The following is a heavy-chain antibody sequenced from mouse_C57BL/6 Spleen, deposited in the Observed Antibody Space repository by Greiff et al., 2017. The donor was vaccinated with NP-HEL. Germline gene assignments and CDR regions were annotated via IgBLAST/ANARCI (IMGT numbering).Heavy chain of an antibody. CDR2: INPSTGGT. CDR1: GYSFTGYY. J-gene: IGHJ2*01. Sequence: EVQLQQSGPELVKPGASVKISCKASGYSFTGYYMNWVKQSPEKSLEWIGEINPSTGGTTYNQKFKAKATLTVDKSSSTAYMQLKSLTSEDSAVYYCARWKISNYGFDYWGQGTTLTVSS. V-gene: IGHV1-42*01. D-gene: IGHD2-5*01. CDR3: ARWKISNYGFDY.